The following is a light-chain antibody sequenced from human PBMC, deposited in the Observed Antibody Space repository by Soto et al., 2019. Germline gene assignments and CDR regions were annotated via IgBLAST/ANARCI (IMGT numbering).Light chain of an antibody. CDR3: QQYYSTPNT. CDR1: QDISNY. CDR2: EAS. Sequence: DIQMTQSPSSLTASVGDRVTITCRASQDISNYLSWYQQKPGKAPKLLIYEASNLEAGVPSRFSGSGSRTDFTFTISSLQPEDIATYYCQQYYSTPNTFGQGTKLEI. J-gene: IGKJ2*01. V-gene: IGKV1-33*01.